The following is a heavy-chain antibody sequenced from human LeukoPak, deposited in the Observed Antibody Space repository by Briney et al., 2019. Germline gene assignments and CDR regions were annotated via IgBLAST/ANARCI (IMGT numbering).Heavy chain of an antibody. J-gene: IGHJ3*02. CDR2: ISSSGSTI. CDR3: ARRDCSSTSCAHDAFDI. D-gene: IGHD2-2*01. CDR1: GFTFSDYY. V-gene: IGHV3-11*01. Sequence: PGGSLRLPCAASGFTFSDYYMSWIRQAPGKGLEWVSYISSSGSTIYYADSVKGRFTISRDNAKNSLYLQMNSLRAEDTAVYYCARRDCSSTSCAHDAFDIWGQGTMVTVSS.